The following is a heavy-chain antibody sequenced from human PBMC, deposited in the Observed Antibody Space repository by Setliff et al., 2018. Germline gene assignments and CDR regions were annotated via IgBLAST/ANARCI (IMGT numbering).Heavy chain of an antibody. Sequence: ASVKVSCKASGYTFTSYYIHWVRQAPGRGLEWMGIINPSSGTTSYAQKFQGRVTMTRDTSTSTVYMELSSLTAEDTAVYYCARDVVRTFPAWGQGTLVTVSS. CDR3: ARDVVRTFPA. CDR1: GYTFTSYY. J-gene: IGHJ4*02. V-gene: IGHV1-46*01. D-gene: IGHD3-16*01. CDR2: INPSSGTT.